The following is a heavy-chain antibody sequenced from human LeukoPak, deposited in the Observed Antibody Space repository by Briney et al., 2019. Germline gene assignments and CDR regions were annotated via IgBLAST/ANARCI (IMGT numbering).Heavy chain of an antibody. V-gene: IGHV3-30-3*01. J-gene: IGHJ4*02. Sequence: PGGSLRLSCTASGFTFGDYAVSWVRQAPGKGLEWVAVISYDGSNKYYADSVKGRFTISRDNSKNTLYLQMNSLRAEDTAVYYCAREGKAFDYWGQGTLVTVSS. D-gene: IGHD3-10*01. CDR3: AREGKAFDY. CDR2: ISYDGSNK. CDR1: GFTFGDYA.